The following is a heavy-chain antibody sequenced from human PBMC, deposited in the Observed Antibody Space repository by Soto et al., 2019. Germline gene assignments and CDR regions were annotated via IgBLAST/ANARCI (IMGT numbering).Heavy chain of an antibody. V-gene: IGHV3-48*01. D-gene: IGHD4-17*01. CDR3: ARGPSYSDSYFDY. CDR2: ISSSSSTI. J-gene: IGHJ4*03. Sequence: GGSLRLSCAASGFTFSSYSMNWVRQAPGKGLEWVSYISSSSSTIYYADSVEGRFTISRDNSKNTVYLQMNSLRLEDTAVYYCARGPSYSDSYFDYWGQGTTVTVSS. CDR1: GFTFSSYS.